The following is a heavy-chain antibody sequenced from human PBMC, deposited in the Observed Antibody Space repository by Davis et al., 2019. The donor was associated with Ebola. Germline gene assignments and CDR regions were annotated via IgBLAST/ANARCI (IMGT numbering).Heavy chain of an antibody. D-gene: IGHD4-17*01. V-gene: IGHV4-59*01. CDR3: ARVNPAYGHDY. Sequence: SETLSLTCTVPGGSITSYYWSWIRPPPGKGLEWIGYIYYSWSTNYNPSLKSRVTISVDTSKNQFSLKLSSVTAADAAVYYCARVNPAYGHDYWGQGTLVTVSS. J-gene: IGHJ4*02. CDR1: GGSITSYY. CDR2: IYYSWST.